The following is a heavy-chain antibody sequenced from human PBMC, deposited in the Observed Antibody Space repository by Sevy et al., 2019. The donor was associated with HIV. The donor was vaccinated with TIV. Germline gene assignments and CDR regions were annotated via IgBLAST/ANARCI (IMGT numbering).Heavy chain of an antibody. CDR2: IYPGDSDT. Sequence: GESLKISCKGSGYSFTSYWIGWVRQMPGKGLEWMGIIYPGDSDTRYSPSFQGQVTISADKSISTAYLQWSSLKASDTAMYYCARRPSGYCSSTSCPLYWFDPWGQGTLVTVSS. CDR3: ARRPSGYCSSTSCPLYWFDP. V-gene: IGHV5-51*01. J-gene: IGHJ5*02. D-gene: IGHD2-2*01. CDR1: GYSFTSYW.